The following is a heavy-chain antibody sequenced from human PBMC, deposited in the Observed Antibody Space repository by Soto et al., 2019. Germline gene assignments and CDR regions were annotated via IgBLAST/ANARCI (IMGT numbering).Heavy chain of an antibody. J-gene: IGHJ3*01. CDR2: IGIGSSTK. CDR3: ARNQLYYNDISGRPLNAFDV. CDR1: GFTFRNYG. V-gene: IGHV3-48*01. D-gene: IGHD3-22*01. Sequence: GGSLRLSCAASGFTFRNYGMNWVRQAPGKGLEWVAYIGIGSSTKYYADSVKGRFTISRDNAKNSLYLQMNSLRAEDTAVYYCARNQLYYNDISGRPLNAFDVWGQGTMVTV.